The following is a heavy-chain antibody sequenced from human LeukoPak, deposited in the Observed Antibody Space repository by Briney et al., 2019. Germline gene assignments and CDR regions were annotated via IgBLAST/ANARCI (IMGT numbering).Heavy chain of an antibody. J-gene: IGHJ6*02. CDR2: INPNSGGT. Sequence: ASVKVFCKASGYTFTGYYMHWVRQAPGQGLEWMGWINPNSGGTNYAQKFQGRVTMTRDTSISTAYMELSRLRSDDTAVYYCASGAPSYYYYGMDVWGQGTTVTVSS. CDR3: ASGAPSYYYYGMDV. V-gene: IGHV1-2*02. CDR1: GYTFTGYY.